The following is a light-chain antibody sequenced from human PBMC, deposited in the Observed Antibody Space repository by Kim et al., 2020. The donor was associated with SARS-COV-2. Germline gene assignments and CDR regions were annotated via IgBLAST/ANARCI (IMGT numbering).Light chain of an antibody. V-gene: IGKV3-15*01. Sequence: EIVLTQSPATLSVLPGERVTLSCRASQSVGSNLAWHQQKPGHVPRLLVYDASTRATGIPARFTGSGSGTEFTLTISSLQSEDFAMYFCQEYNKGPPWTFGQGTKVDIK. CDR3: QEYNKGPPWT. CDR2: DAS. CDR1: QSVGSN. J-gene: IGKJ1*01.